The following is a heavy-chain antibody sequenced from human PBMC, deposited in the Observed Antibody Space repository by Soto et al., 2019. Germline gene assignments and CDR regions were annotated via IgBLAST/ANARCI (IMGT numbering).Heavy chain of an antibody. V-gene: IGHV4-61*08. CDR1: GGSISSGGYY. CDR2: IYYSGST. J-gene: IGHJ4*02. Sequence: SETLSLTCTVSGGSISSGGYYWSWIRQPPGKGLEWIGYIYYSGSTNYNPSLKSRVTISVDTSKNQFSLKLSSVTAADTAVYYCARGAVSQGAFDYWGQGTLVTVSS. CDR3: ARGAVSQGAFDY.